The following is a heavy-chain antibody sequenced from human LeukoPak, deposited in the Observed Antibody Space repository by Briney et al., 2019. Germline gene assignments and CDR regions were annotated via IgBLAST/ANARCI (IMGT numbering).Heavy chain of an antibody. CDR3: AKDPDCTSGICYTFFDY. CDR2: INTDGSSA. D-gene: IGHD2-8*01. Sequence: GGSLRLSCAASGFTFSSYWMHWVRQASGKGLVWVSRINTDGSSASYADSVKGRFTVSRDNAKNTLYLQMNSLRAEDTAVYYRAKDPDCTSGICYTFFDYWGQGTLVTVSS. CDR1: GFTFSSYW. V-gene: IGHV3-74*01. J-gene: IGHJ4*02.